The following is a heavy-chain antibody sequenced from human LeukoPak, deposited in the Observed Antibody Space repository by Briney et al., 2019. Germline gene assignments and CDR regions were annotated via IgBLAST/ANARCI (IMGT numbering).Heavy chain of an antibody. V-gene: IGHV3-72*01. CDR1: GLTFSSYA. J-gene: IGHJ3*02. Sequence: GGSLRLSCAASGLTFSSYAMSWVRQAPGKGLEWVGRSRHKAKKYSTEYAASVKGRFTVSRDDSKNSLYLQMNSLKTEDTAVYYFARIYTFAFEIWGKGQWSPSLQ. CDR3: ARIYTFAFEI. CDR2: SRHKAKKYST.